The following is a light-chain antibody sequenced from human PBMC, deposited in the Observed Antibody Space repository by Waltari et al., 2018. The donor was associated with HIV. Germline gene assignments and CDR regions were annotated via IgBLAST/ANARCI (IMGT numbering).Light chain of an antibody. Sequence: QSPLTQPASVSGNPGQSVTITCTGTNIDVGNYNLVSWYQQHPGKAPKLLIHDVSKRPSGVSSRFSGSKSGYWASLTISGLLAEDESYYFCLTYVSDSGTWKFGGGTYLTV. CDR1: NIDVGNYNL. CDR2: DVS. CDR3: LTYVSDSGTWK. J-gene: IGLJ3*02. V-gene: IGLV2-23*02.